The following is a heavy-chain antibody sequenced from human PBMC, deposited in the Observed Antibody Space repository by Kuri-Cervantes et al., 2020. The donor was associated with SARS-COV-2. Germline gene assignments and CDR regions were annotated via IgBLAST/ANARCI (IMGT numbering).Heavy chain of an antibody. Sequence: GESLKISCAASGFTFSSYSMNWVRQAPGKGLEWVSSISSSSSYIYYADSVKGRFTISGDNAKNSLYLQMNSLRAEDTAVYYCARDQCSSTSCYGTYYCYYYGMDVWGQGTMVTVSS. J-gene: IGHJ6*02. D-gene: IGHD2-2*01. CDR2: ISSSSSYI. V-gene: IGHV3-21*01. CDR1: GFTFSSYS. CDR3: ARDQCSSTSCYGTYYCYYYGMDV.